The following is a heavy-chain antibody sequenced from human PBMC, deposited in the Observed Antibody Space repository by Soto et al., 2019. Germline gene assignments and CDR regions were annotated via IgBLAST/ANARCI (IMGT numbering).Heavy chain of an antibody. CDR2: ISGSGGST. J-gene: IGHJ6*01. CDR3: AKDLVGPTFRYGMDV. Sequence: GGSLRLSCAASGLTFKSYAMSWVRQAPGKGLEWVSAISGSGGSTYYADSVKGRFTMSRDNSKNTLYLQMNSLRAEDTAVYYCAKDLVGPTFRYGMDVWGQGTTVTVSS. CDR1: GLTFKSYA. V-gene: IGHV3-23*01. D-gene: IGHD1-26*01.